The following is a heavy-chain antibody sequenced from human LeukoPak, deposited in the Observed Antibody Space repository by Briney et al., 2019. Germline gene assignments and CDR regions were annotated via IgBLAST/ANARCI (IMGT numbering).Heavy chain of an antibody. D-gene: IGHD1-26*01. J-gene: IGHJ2*01. V-gene: IGHV3-30*14. Sequence: GGSLRLSCAASGFTFSNYAMHWVRQAPGKGLEWVAVISYNGSNRYYAESADSVKGRDADSVKGRFTVSRDNSKSSVFLQMNSLRAEDTAVYYCVREVMDGSAPYFWYFDLWGRGTLVTVSS. CDR3: VREVMDGSAPYFWYFDL. CDR2: ISYNGSNR. CDR1: GFTFSNYA.